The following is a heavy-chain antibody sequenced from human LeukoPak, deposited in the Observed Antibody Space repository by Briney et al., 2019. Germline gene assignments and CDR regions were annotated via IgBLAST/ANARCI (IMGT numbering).Heavy chain of an antibody. CDR1: GGSISSSSYY. Sequence: SETLSLTCTVSGGSISSSSYYWGWIRQPPGEGLEWIGSIYYSGSTYSTPSLKSRVTISVDTSKNQFSLKLSSVTAADTAVYYCARLLVVVAAIGWFDPWGQGTLVTVSS. CDR2: IYYSGST. D-gene: IGHD2-15*01. J-gene: IGHJ5*02. V-gene: IGHV4-39*01. CDR3: ARLLVVVAAIGWFDP.